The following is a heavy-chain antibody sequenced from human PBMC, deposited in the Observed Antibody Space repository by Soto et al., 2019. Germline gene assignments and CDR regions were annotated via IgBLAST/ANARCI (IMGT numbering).Heavy chain of an antibody. CDR1: GFTFSDYY. Sequence: PGGSLRLSCAASGFTFSDYYMSWVRQAPGKGLEWVSYISSSSSYTNYADSVKGRFTISRDNAKNSLYLQMNSLRAEDTAVYYCARWANGSSSHFDYWGQGTLVTVSS. CDR3: ARWANGSSSHFDY. D-gene: IGHD6-6*01. J-gene: IGHJ4*02. V-gene: IGHV3-11*06. CDR2: ISSSSSYT.